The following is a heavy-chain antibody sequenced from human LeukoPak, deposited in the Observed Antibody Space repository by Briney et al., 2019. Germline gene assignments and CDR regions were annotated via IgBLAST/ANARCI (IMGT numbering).Heavy chain of an antibody. CDR1: GYTFTSYG. Sequence: ASVKVSCKASGYTFTSYGISWVRQAPGQGLEWMGWISAYNGNTNYAQKLQGRVTMTTDTSTSTAYMELRSLRSDDTAVYYCARGPEMLWYYDSSGYSFDYWGQGTLVTVSS. V-gene: IGHV1-18*01. CDR3: ARGPEMLWYYDSSGYSFDY. D-gene: IGHD3-22*01. CDR2: ISAYNGNT. J-gene: IGHJ4*02.